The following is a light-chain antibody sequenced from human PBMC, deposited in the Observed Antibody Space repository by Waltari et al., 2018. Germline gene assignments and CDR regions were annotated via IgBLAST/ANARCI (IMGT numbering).Light chain of an antibody. CDR2: GAS. V-gene: IGKV1-39*01. CDR1: QSVSTY. Sequence: DIQMTQSPSSLSASVGDRVTISCRASQSVSTYLNWYQQKPGQAPKVLIYGASTLQTGVPSRFSGSGSGTDFTLTISSLHPEDFATYCCQHSYNLPLACGGGTRVQ. CDR3: QHSYNLPLA. J-gene: IGKJ4*01.